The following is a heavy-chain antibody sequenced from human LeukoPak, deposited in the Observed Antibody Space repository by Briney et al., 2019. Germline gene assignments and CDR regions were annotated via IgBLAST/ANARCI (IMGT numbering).Heavy chain of an antibody. Sequence: SETLSLTCAVHGGSFSAYYWSWIRQSPEKGLEWIGEINHSGSTNYNPSLKSRVTISVDTSKNQFSLKLSSVTAADTAVYYCARDAGYYYDSSGYSITAEYFQHWGQGTLVTVSS. CDR3: ARDAGYYYDSSGYSITAEYFQH. CDR1: GGSFSAYY. CDR2: INHSGST. D-gene: IGHD3-22*01. V-gene: IGHV4-34*01. J-gene: IGHJ1*01.